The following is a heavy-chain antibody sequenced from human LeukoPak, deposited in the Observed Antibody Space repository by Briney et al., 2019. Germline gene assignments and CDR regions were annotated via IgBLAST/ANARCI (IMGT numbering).Heavy chain of an antibody. CDR2: TYYRSKWYN. CDR1: GDCVSSNSAA. J-gene: IGHJ6*02. CDR3: ARXTTVVTXPYYYYYGMDV. V-gene: IGHV6-1*01. Sequence: SQTLSLTCAISGDCVSSNSAAWNWIRQSPSRGLEWLGRTYYRSKWYNDYAVSVKSRITINPDTSKNQFSLQLNSVTPEDTAVYYCARXTTVVTXPYYYYYGMDVWGQGTTVTVSS. D-gene: IGHD4-23*01.